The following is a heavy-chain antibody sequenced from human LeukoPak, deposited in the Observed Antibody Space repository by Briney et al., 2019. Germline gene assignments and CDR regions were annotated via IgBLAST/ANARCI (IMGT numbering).Heavy chain of an antibody. V-gene: IGHV1-2*06. Sequence: ASVKVSCKASGYTFTGYYMHWVRQAPGQGLEWMGRINPNSGGTNYAQKFQGGVTMTRDTSISTAYMELSRLRSDDTAVYYCARLGIRPWAFDIWGQGTMVTVSS. J-gene: IGHJ3*02. CDR1: GYTFTGYY. CDR2: INPNSGGT. CDR3: ARLGIRPWAFDI. D-gene: IGHD5-18*01.